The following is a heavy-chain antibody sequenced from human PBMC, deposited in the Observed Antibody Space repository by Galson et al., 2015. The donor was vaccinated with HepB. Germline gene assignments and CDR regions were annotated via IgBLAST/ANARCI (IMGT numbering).Heavy chain of an antibody. Sequence: SLRLSCAASGFTFSSYAMHWVRQAPGKGLEWVAVISYDGSNKCYADSVKGRFTISRDNSKNTLYLQMNSLRAEDTAVYYCARVSEWLPYYYYYYMDVWGKGTTVTVSS. D-gene: IGHD3-3*01. CDR3: ARVSEWLPYYYYYYMDV. CDR2: ISYDGSNK. J-gene: IGHJ6*03. V-gene: IGHV3-30-3*01. CDR1: GFTFSSYA.